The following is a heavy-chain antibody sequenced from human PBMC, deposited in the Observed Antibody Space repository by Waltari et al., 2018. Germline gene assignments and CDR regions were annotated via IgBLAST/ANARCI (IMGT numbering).Heavy chain of an antibody. J-gene: IGHJ6*02. CDR3: ARGHGTGMIGRWHYYYYGMDV. CDR1: GGYFNNNF. V-gene: IGHV4-34*01. CDR2: INHSGVT. D-gene: IGHD3-22*01. Sequence: QVQLQQWGAGLLTPSETLSLTCVVHGGYFNNNFWTWIRQSPGQGLEWIGEINHSGVTNDNPSLKSRVTISVDTSKNQFSLNLRSVTAADTAVYYCARGHGTGMIGRWHYYYYGMDVWGQGTTVTVSS.